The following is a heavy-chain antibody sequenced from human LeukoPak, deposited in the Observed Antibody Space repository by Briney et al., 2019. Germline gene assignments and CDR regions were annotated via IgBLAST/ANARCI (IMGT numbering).Heavy chain of an antibody. Sequence: SETLSLTCTVSGGSISGHYWSWIRQPPGKGLEWIGYIHYRGSSNYNPSLKSRVTISVDTSKNQFSLKLTSVTAADTAVYYCARAGGVKTAALDLDYWGQGTLVTVSS. J-gene: IGHJ4*02. D-gene: IGHD6-25*01. CDR2: IHYRGSS. V-gene: IGHV4-59*08. CDR1: GGSISGHY. CDR3: ARAGGVKTAALDLDY.